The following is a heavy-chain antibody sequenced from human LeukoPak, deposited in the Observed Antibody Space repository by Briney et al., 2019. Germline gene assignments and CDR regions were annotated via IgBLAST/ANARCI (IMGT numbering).Heavy chain of an antibody. J-gene: IGHJ4*02. CDR3: ARGVPY. V-gene: IGHV4-39*07. D-gene: IGHD3-10*01. CDR2: INHSGST. Sequence: SETLSLTCTVSGGSISSSSYYWGWIRQPPGKGLGWIGEINHSGSTNYNPSLKSRVTISVDTSKNQFSLKLSSVTAADTAVYYCARGVPYWGQGTLVTVSS. CDR1: GGSISSSSYY.